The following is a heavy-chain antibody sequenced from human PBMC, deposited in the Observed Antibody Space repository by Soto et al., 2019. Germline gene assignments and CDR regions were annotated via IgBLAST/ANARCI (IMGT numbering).Heavy chain of an antibody. D-gene: IGHD3-9*01. CDR3: VRDEAHYDILTGSRLGRAFDI. J-gene: IGHJ3*02. CDR2: IYHTGRT. CDR1: NTSISSSNW. Sequence: QVQLQESGPSLVKPSGTLSLTCVITNTSISSSNWWSWVRQAPGKGLEWIGEIYHTGRTNYAPSLKSRVTMSIDKSNNRFSLRRTSLTAADAAVYYCVRDEAHYDILTGSRLGRAFDIWGQGTMVTVSS. V-gene: IGHV4-4*02.